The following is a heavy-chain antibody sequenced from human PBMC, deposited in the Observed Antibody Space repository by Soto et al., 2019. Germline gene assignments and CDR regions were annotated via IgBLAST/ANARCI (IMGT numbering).Heavy chain of an antibody. J-gene: IGHJ4*02. V-gene: IGHV3-64D*06. CDR2: ISTNGGST. CDR1: GFTFSIYA. Sequence: PGGSLRLSCSASGFTFSIYAMHWVRQAPGKGLEYVSSISTNGGSTDYADSVKGRFTISRDNSKNTVYLQMSSLRAEDTAVYYCVKGEYYYDSSGYYPLDYWGQGTLVTVS. D-gene: IGHD3-22*01. CDR3: VKGEYYYDSSGYYPLDY.